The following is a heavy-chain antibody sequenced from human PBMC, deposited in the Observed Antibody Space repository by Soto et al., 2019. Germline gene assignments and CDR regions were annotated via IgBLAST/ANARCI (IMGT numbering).Heavy chain of an antibody. CDR3: ARDSVTKGYYYYGMDV. CDR2: ISYDGSNK. D-gene: IGHD4-17*01. V-gene: IGHV3-30-3*01. CDR1: GFTFSSYA. Sequence: QVQLVESGGGVVQPGRSLRLSCAASGFTFSSYAMHWVRQAPGKGLEWVAVISYDGSNKYYADSVKGRFTISRDNSKNTLYLQMNSLRAEDTAVYYCARDSVTKGYYYYGMDVW. J-gene: IGHJ6*01.